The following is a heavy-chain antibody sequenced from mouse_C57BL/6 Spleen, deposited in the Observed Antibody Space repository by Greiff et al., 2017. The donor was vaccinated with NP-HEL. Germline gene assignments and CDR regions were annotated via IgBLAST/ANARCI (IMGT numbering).Heavy chain of an antibody. CDR1: GYTFTSYW. V-gene: IGHV1-61*01. D-gene: IGHD2-12*01. Sequence: VQLQQPGAELVRPGSSVKLSCKASGYTFTSYWMDWVKQRPGQGLEWIGNIYPSDSETHYNQKFKDKATLTVDKSSSTANMQLSSLTSEDSAVYYCARSTYSNDRGYAMDYWGQGTSVTVSS. CDR3: ARSTYSNDRGYAMDY. J-gene: IGHJ4*01. CDR2: IYPSDSET.